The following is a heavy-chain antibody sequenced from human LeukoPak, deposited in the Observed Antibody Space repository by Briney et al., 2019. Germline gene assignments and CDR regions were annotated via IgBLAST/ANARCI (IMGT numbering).Heavy chain of an antibody. D-gene: IGHD4-17*01. CDR1: GGSISSGGYY. CDR2: IYYSGST. J-gene: IGHJ3*02. V-gene: IGHV4-31*03. CDR3: ARTSVTTLAGAFDI. Sequence: SETLSLTCTVSGGSISSGGYYWSWIRQHPRKGLEWIGYIYYSGSTYYNPSLKSRVTISVDTSKNQFSLKLSSVTAADTAVYYCARTSVTTLAGAFDIWGQGTMVTVSS.